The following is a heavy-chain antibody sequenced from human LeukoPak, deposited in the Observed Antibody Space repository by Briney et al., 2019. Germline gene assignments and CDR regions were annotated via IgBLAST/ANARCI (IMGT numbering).Heavy chain of an antibody. CDR1: GFTFRTSG. J-gene: IGHJ4*02. CDR3: AKDHAGSGRAFEY. Sequence: GTSLRLSCATSGFTFRTSGVHWVRQAPGKGLEWVALMSSDGINTYYADSVKGRFTVSRDSSKDILYLQMNSLRADDTAIYYCAKDHAGSGRAFEYWGQGTLVTVSS. D-gene: IGHD3-10*01. CDR2: MSSDGINT. V-gene: IGHV3-30*04.